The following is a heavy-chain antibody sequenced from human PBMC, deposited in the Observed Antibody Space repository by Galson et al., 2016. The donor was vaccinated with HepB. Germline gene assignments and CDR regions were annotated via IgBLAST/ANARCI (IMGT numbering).Heavy chain of an antibody. J-gene: IGHJ4*02. CDR1: GFTFSDHY. V-gene: IGHV3-72*01. Sequence: SLRLSCAASGFTFSDHYMDWVRQSPGKGLEWVGRIRDTANNYATEYAASVKGRFTISRDDSKNSLYLQINRLKTEDTAVYYCSLMVLRPYTLYWGQGTPVTVSS. CDR2: IRDTANNYAT. CDR3: SLMVLRPYTLY. D-gene: IGHD4/OR15-4a*01.